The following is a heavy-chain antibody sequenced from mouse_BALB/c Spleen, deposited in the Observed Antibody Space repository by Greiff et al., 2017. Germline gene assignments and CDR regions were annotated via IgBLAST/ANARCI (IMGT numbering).Heavy chain of an antibody. Sequence: EVMLVESGGGLVKLGGSLKLSCAASGFTFSSYYMSWVRQTPEKRLELVAAINSNGGSTYYPDTVKGRFTISRDNAKNTLYLQMSSLKSEDTALYYCARHHDGYYSFYYAMDYWGQGTSVTVSS. D-gene: IGHD2-3*01. CDR1: GFTFSSYY. CDR3: ARHHDGYYSFYYAMDY. CDR2: INSNGGST. V-gene: IGHV5-6-2*01. J-gene: IGHJ4*01.